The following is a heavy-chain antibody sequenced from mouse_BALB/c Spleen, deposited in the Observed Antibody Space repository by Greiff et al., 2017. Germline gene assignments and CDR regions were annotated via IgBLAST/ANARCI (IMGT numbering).Heavy chain of an antibody. V-gene: IGHV1-7*01. J-gene: IGHJ4*01. CDR1: GYTFTSYW. Sequence: VQLQQSGAELAKPGASVKMSCKASGYTFTSYWMHWVKQRPGQGLEWIGYINPSTGYTEYNQKFKDKATLTADKSSSTAYMQLSSLTSEDSAVYYCASFYRYDGRGMDYWGQGTSVTVSS. CDR2: INPSTGYT. CDR3: ASFYRYDGRGMDY. D-gene: IGHD2-14*01.